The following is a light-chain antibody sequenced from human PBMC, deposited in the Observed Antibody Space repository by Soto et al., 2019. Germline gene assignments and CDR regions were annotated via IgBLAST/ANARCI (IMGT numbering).Light chain of an antibody. CDR1: NSDVGTYNF. CDR2: DDS. J-gene: IGLJ3*02. V-gene: IGLV2-23*01. CDR3: CSYAGSSPWV. Sequence: QSALTQPASVSGSPGQSITISCTGTNSDVGTYNFVSWYRQHPGKAPKLMIFDDSKRPSGVPDRFSGSKSGNTASLSISGLQAEDEADYYCCSYAGSSPWVFGGGTKLTVL.